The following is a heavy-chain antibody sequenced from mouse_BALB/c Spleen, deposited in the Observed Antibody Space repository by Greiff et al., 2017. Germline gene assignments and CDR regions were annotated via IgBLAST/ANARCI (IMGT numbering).Heavy chain of an antibody. J-gene: IGHJ1*01. V-gene: IGHV4-1*02. CDR3: ARPAQYGNYFDV. CDR1: GFDFSRYW. Sequence: EVKLVESGGGLVQPGGSLKLSCAASGFDFSRYWMSWVRQAPGKGLEWIGEINPDSSTINYTPSLKDKFIISRDNAKNTLYLQMSKVRSEDTALYYCARPAQYGNYFDVWGAGTTVTVSS. CDR2: INPDSSTI. D-gene: IGHD2-10*02.